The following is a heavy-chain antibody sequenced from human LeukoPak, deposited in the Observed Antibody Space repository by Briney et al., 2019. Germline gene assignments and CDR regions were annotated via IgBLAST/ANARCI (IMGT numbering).Heavy chain of an antibody. V-gene: IGHV3-53*01. J-gene: IGHJ4*02. D-gene: IGHD2-21*02. CDR2: IYSGGST. Sequence: PGGSLRLSCAASGFTVSSNYMNWVRQAPGKGLEWVSVIYSGGSTYYADSVKGRFTISRDNSKNTLYLQMNSPRAEDTAVYYCARAYCGGDCPLWYWGQRTLVTVSS. CDR1: GFTVSSNY. CDR3: ARAYCGGDCPLWY.